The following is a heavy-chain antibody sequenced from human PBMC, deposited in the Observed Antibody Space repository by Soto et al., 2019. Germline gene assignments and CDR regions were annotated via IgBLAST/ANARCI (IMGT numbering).Heavy chain of an antibody. CDR1: GYRFTSYW. Sequence: PGESLKISCKGSGYRFTSYWIAWVRQMPGKGLEWMGIIFPGDSDTRYSPSFQGQVTISADKSISTAYLQWSSLKASDTAMYYCAGRGSPLGKQHVDYWGQGTLVTVSS. J-gene: IGHJ4*02. V-gene: IGHV5-51*01. CDR2: IFPGDSDT. CDR3: AGRGSPLGKQHVDY. D-gene: IGHD6-13*01.